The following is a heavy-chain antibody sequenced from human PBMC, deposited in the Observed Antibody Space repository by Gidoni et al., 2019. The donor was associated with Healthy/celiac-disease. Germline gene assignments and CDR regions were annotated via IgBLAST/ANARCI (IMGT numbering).Heavy chain of an antibody. CDR2: ISGSGGST. J-gene: IGHJ5*02. Sequence: EVQLLESGGGLVQPGGSLGLSCAASGFPCSSYAMSWVRQAPGKGLEWVSAISGSGGSTYYADSVKGRFTISRDNSKNTLYLQMNSLRAEDTAVYYCAKEIAVAGRDNWFDPWGQGTLVTVSS. V-gene: IGHV3-23*01. CDR3: AKEIAVAGRDNWFDP. CDR1: GFPCSSYA. D-gene: IGHD6-19*01.